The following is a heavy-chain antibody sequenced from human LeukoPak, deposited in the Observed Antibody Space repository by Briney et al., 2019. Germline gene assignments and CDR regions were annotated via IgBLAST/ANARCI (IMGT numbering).Heavy chain of an antibody. V-gene: IGHV1-69*04. CDR3: ARDDDRAREIDY. J-gene: IGHJ4*02. D-gene: IGHD3-22*01. CDR2: IIPILNIT. CDR1: RGTXSKYA. Sequence: SVKVSCKASRGTXSKYAISWVRQAPGQGLEWMGRIIPILNITHYAQKFQGRVTIAADKSTSTAYMELSSLRSEDTAMYYCARDDDRAREIDYWGQGTLVTVSS.